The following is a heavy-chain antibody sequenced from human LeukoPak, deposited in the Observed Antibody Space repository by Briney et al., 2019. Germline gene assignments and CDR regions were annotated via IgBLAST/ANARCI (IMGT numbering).Heavy chain of an antibody. CDR1: GFTFSSYG. D-gene: IGHD3-22*01. J-gene: IGHJ4*02. V-gene: IGHV3-30*03. CDR3: ARGEDSKTYPVSGY. CDR2: ISYDGSSK. Sequence: GGSLRLSCAAPGFTFSSYGMYWVRQAPGKGLEWVAVISYDGSSKYYIDSVKGRFTISRDNSKNTLYLQMNSLRAEDTAVYYCARGEDSKTYPVSGYWGQGTLVT.